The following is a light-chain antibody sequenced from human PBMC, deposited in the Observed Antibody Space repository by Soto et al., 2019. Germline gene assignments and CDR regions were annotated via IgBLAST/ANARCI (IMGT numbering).Light chain of an antibody. CDR2: GAS. V-gene: IGKV3-20*01. CDR3: HQYGTAPLT. Sequence: EIVLTQSPASLSSFVGDRVPLSCRASQSVSGNLAWYRQKPGQAPRLLIYGASSRASGIPDRFSGSGSGTDFTLTISRLEPEDFSVYYCHQYGTAPLTFGPGTKVDIK. J-gene: IGKJ3*01. CDR1: QSVSGN.